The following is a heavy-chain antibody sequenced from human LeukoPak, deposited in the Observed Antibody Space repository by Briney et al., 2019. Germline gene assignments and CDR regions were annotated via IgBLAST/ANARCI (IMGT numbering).Heavy chain of an antibody. CDR2: IHNDDRT. CDR3: AKSLGGLVKYYFDY. V-gene: IGHV3-66*01. J-gene: IGHJ4*02. CDR1: GFTIYSNY. Sequence: GGSLRLSCTASGFTIYSNYISWVRRAPGKGLEWVSIIHNDDRTYYADSVKGRFTISRGNSKNTLYLQMNSLRAEDTAVYYCAKSLGGLVKYYFDYWGQGTLVTVSS. D-gene: IGHD3-16*01.